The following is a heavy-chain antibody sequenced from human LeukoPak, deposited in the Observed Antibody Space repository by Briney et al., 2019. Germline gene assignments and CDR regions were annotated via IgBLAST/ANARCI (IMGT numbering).Heavy chain of an antibody. D-gene: IGHD3-22*01. Sequence: SETLSLTCAVYGGSFSGYHWSWIRQPPGKGLEWIGEINHSGSTNYNPSLKSRVTISVDKSKNQFSLKLSSVTAADTAVYYCARVSGYYYVSFDYWGQGTLVTVSS. CDR1: GGSFSGYH. J-gene: IGHJ4*02. CDR2: INHSGST. V-gene: IGHV4-34*01. CDR3: ARVSGYYYVSFDY.